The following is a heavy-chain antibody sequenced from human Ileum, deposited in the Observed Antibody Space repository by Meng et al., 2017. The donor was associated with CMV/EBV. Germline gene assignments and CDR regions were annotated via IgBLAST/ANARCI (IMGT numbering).Heavy chain of an antibody. CDR2: INEDGSQK. J-gene: IGHJ5*02. V-gene: IGHV3-7*01. CDR1: GFTFSVYA. CDR3: AKQLTGSAAWWFDP. D-gene: IGHD1-1*01. Sequence: GESLKISCAASGFTFSVYAIHWVRQAPGKGLEWVANINEDGSQKYYADSLKGRFTISRDNAKNSLYLQVISLRAEDTALYYCAKQLTGSAAWWFDPWGQGTVVTVSS.